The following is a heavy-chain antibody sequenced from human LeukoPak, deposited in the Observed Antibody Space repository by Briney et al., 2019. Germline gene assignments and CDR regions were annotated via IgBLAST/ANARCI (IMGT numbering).Heavy chain of an antibody. CDR1: GFTFSSYW. V-gene: IGHV3-7*01. Sequence: GGSLRLSCAASGFTFSSYWMSWVRQAPGKGLEWVANIKQDGSEKYYVDSVKGRFTISRDNAKNSLYLQMNSLRAEDTAVYYCAREAKYSGYDLHYFDYWGQGTLVTVSS. CDR3: AREAKYSGYDLHYFDY. CDR2: IKQDGSEK. D-gene: IGHD5-12*01. J-gene: IGHJ4*02.